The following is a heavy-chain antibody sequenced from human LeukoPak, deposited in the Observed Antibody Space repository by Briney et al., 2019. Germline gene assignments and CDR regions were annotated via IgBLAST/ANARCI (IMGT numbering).Heavy chain of an antibody. D-gene: IGHD2-2*01. CDR2: INPNSGGT. J-gene: IGHJ3*02. CDR1: GYTFTGYY. Sequence: GASVKVSCKASGYTFTGYYMHWVRQAPGQGLEWMGWINPNSGGTNYVQKFQGRVTMTRDTSISTAYMELSRLRSDETPVYYCARGGGYCSSTSCYDAFDIWGQETMVTVSS. CDR3: ARGGGYCSSTSCYDAFDI. V-gene: IGHV1-2*02.